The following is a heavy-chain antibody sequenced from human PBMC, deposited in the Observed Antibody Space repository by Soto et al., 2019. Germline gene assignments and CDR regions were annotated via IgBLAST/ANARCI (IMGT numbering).Heavy chain of an antibody. Sequence: GGSLRLSCVASGITFSNHWLSWVRQAPGKGREWVANIKQDGSEEFYMDSVKGRFSVSRDNTKSSLFLQMNSLRGDDTAVYYCSTLSSTWPTGVDYWGQGTLITVAS. CDR1: GITFSNHW. CDR2: IKQDGSEE. CDR3: STLSSTWPTGVDY. V-gene: IGHV3-7*03. D-gene: IGHD6-13*01. J-gene: IGHJ4*02.